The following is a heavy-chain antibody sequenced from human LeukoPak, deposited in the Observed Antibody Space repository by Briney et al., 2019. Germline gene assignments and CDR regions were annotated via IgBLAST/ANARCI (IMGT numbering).Heavy chain of an antibody. CDR1: GFTFSSFS. D-gene: IGHD3-9*01. V-gene: IGHV3-21*01. Sequence: GGSLRLSCAASGFTFSSFSMNWVRQAPGKGLEWVSSISSSSSYIYYADSVKGRFTISRDNAKNSLYLQMSSLRAEDTAVYYCARGADILTGYVTFDYWGQGSLVTVSS. CDR2: ISSSSSYI. J-gene: IGHJ4*02. CDR3: ARGADILTGYVTFDY.